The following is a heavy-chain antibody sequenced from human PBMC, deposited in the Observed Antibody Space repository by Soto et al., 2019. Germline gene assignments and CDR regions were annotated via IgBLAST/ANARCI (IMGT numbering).Heavy chain of an antibody. CDR2: ISSSSSYT. D-gene: IGHD5-18*01. CDR1: GFTFSDYY. Sequence: GGSLRLSCAASGFTFSDYYMSWIRQAPGKGLEWVSYISSSSSYTNYADSVKGRFTISRDNSKNTLYLQMNSLRAEDTAVYYCAKSGDHTSGYSYGYYFDYWGQGTLVTVSS. V-gene: IGHV3-11*03. CDR3: AKSGDHTSGYSYGYYFDY. J-gene: IGHJ4*02.